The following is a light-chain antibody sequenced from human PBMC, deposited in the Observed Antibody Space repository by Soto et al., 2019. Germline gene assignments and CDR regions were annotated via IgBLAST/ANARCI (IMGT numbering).Light chain of an antibody. CDR2: DAS. V-gene: IGKV3-11*01. Sequence: EIVLTQSPATLSLSPGERATLSCRASQSVSSYLAWYQQKPGQAPRLLIYDASRRATGIPDRFSGSGSGTDFTLTISRLEPEDVAVYYCQQYVNFVWTFGQGTKVDI. CDR1: QSVSSY. CDR3: QQYVNFVWT. J-gene: IGKJ1*01.